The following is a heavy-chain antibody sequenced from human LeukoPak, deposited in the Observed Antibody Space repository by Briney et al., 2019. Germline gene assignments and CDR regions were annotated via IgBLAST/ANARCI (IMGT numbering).Heavy chain of an antibody. D-gene: IGHD3-22*01. CDR1: GGSISSYY. CDR2: IFYSGIT. CDR3: ARGAYYYDSSGYNWYFDL. J-gene: IGHJ2*01. V-gene: IGHV4-59*01. Sequence: PSQTLSLTCTVSGGSISSYYWSWIRKPPGKGLEWIGYIFYSGITNYNPSLKSRVAISIDTSKNQFSLKLSSVTAADTAVYYCARGAYYYDSSGYNWYFDLWGRGTLVTVSS.